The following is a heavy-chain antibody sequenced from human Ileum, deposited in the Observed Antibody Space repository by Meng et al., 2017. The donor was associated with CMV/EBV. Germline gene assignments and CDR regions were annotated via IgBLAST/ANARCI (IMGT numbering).Heavy chain of an antibody. CDR1: GGSISSSSYY. CDR2: IYYSGSN. CDR3: SRSLRSSGYKNYYYYGMDV. D-gene: IGHD3-22*01. J-gene: IGHJ6*02. Sequence: SETLSLTCTVSGGSISSSSYYWGWIRQPPGKGLEWIGSIYYSGSNYYNPSLKSRVTISVDTSKNQFSLKLSSVTAADTAVYYCSRSLRSSGYKNYYYYGMDVWGQGTTVTVSS. V-gene: IGHV4-39*07.